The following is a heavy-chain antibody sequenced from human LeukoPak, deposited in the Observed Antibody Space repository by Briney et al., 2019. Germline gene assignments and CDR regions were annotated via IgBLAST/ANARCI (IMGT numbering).Heavy chain of an antibody. CDR2: IYYTGST. CDR3: ARGLGLTGTLAVDY. J-gene: IGHJ4*02. V-gene: IGHV4-59*12. CDR1: GGSISNYY. Sequence: SETLSLTCTVSGGSISNYYWNWIRQPPGKGLEWIGYIYYTGSTNYNPSLKSRVTISVDTSKNQFSLKLSSVTAADTAVYYCARGLGLTGTLAVDYWGQGTLVTVSS. D-gene: IGHD2-15*01.